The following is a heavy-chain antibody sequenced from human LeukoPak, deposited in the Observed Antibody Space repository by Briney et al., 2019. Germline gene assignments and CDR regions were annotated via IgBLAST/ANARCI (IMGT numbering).Heavy chain of an antibody. D-gene: IGHD1-26*01. CDR1: GGSISSYY. CDR2: VYHGGNT. J-gene: IGHJ1*01. V-gene: IGHV4-59*04. CDR3: ARSYSGSFLY. Sequence: SETLSLTCTVSGGSISSYYWSWIRQPPGKGLEFIGSVYHGGNTYYKASLKSRVTISLDTSKNQFSLRLSSVTAADTAVYYCARSYSGSFLYWGQGSLVTVSS.